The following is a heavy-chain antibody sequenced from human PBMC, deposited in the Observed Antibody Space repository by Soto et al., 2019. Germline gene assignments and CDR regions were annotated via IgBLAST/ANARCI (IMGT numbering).Heavy chain of an antibody. V-gene: IGHV3-7*03. CDR1: GFALSMYW. Sequence: PGGSLRLSCEASGFALSMYWMSWVRQAPGKGLQWVANINQDGSIQHYVDSVRGRFTVSRDNAKNSLFLQMNSLSAEDTAVYYCERLKETATTFVYWGQGTPVTVSS. D-gene: IGHD1-1*01. J-gene: IGHJ4*02. CDR2: INQDGSIQ. CDR3: ERLKETATTFVY.